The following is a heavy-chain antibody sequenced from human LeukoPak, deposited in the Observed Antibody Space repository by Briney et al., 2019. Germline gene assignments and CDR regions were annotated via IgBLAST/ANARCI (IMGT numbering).Heavy chain of an antibody. D-gene: IGHD2-15*01. CDR2: ISSGGSST. CDR1: GFTFSNFG. J-gene: IGHJ4*02. CDR3: ASRDPCSGGTCYGLGY. Sequence: GGSLRLSCAASGFTFSNFGMHWVRQAPGKGLEWVSGISSGGSSTSYADSVKGRFTISRDNSKNTLFLQMNSLRAEDTAVYYCASRDPCSGGTCYGLGYWGQGTLVTVSS. V-gene: IGHV3-23*01.